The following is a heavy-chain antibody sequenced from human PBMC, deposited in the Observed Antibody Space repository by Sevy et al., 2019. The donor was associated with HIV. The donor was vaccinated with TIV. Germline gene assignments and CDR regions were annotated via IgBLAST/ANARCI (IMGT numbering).Heavy chain of an antibody. D-gene: IGHD3-16*01. Sequence: GGSLRLSCAASGFTFSSYAMSWVRQAPGKGLEWVSAISGSGGSTYYADSVEGRFTISRDNSKNTLYLQMNSLRAEDTAVYYCAKKGLERIGGYYYYYMDVWGKGTTVTVSS. V-gene: IGHV3-23*01. CDR2: ISGSGGST. J-gene: IGHJ6*03. CDR1: GFTFSSYA. CDR3: AKKGLERIGGYYYYYMDV.